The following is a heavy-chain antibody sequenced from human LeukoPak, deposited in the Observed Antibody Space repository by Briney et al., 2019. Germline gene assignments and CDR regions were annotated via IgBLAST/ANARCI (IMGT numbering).Heavy chain of an antibody. J-gene: IGHJ2*01. CDR2: ISWNSGTI. CDR3: AKDTRVPGGWYFDL. CDR1: GFTFDDYA. Sequence: GGSLRLSCAASGFTFDDYAMHWVRQAPGKGLEWVSGISWNSGTIGYADSVKGRFTISRDNAKNSLYLQMNSLRAEDTALYYCAKDTRVPGGWYFDLWGRGTLVTVSS. D-gene: IGHD3-10*01. V-gene: IGHV3-9*01.